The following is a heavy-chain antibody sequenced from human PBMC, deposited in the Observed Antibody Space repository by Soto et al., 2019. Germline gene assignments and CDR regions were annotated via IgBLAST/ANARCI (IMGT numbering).Heavy chain of an antibody. V-gene: IGHV1-46*01. CDR1: GYAFTSYY. D-gene: IGHD2-15*01. J-gene: IGHJ4*02. CDR2: INPSGGST. CDR3: ALLGRTANRGCGGSCLVDY. Sequence: GASVKVSCKASGYAFTSYYMHWVRQAPGQGLEWMGIINPSGGSTSYAQKFQGRVTMTRDTSTSTVYMELSSLRSEDTAVYYCALLGRTANRGCGGSCLVDYWGQGTLVTVSS.